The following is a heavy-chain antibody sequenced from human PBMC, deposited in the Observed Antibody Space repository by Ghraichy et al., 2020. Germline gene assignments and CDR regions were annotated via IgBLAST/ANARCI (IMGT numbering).Heavy chain of an antibody. CDR2: IKQDGSEK. J-gene: IGHJ6*02. CDR1: GFTFSSYW. V-gene: IGHV3-7*03. Sequence: GGSLRLSCAASGFTFSSYWMSWVRQAPGKELEWVANIKQDGSEKYYVDSVKGRFTISRDNAKNSLYLQMNSLRAEDTAVYYCARDLERRYDFWSGYYRGDYSYYGMDVWGQGSTVTVSS. CDR3: ARDLERRYDFWSGYYRGDYSYYGMDV. D-gene: IGHD3-3*01.